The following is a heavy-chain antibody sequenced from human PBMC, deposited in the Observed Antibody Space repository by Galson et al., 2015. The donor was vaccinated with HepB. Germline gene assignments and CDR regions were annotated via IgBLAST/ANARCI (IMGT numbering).Heavy chain of an antibody. J-gene: IGHJ4*02. Sequence: TLSLTCTVSGGSISSGSYYWSWIRQPAGKGLEWIGRIYTSGSTNYNPSLKSRVTMSVDTSKNQFSLRLSSVTAADTAVYYCARVIAFQYCFDYWGQGTLVTVSS. CDR2: IYTSGST. CDR1: GGSISSGSYY. V-gene: IGHV4-61*02. CDR3: ARVIAFQYCFDY. D-gene: IGHD2-21*01.